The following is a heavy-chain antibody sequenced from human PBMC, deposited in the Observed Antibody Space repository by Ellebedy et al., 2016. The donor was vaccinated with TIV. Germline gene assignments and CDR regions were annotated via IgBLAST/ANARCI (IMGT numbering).Heavy chain of an antibody. CDR2: ISGSSSYI. CDR1: GFTFSSYS. V-gene: IGHV3-21*01. D-gene: IGHD3-22*01. Sequence: GESLKISXAASGFTFSSYSMNWVRQAPGKGLEWVSSISGSSSYIYYADSVKGRFTISRDNAKNSLYLQMNSLRAEDTAVYYCARDLAYYDSSGAFDYWGQGTLVTVSS. J-gene: IGHJ4*02. CDR3: ARDLAYYDSSGAFDY.